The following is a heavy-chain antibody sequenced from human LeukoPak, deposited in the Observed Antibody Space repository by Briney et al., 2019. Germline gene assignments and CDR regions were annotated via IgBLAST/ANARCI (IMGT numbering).Heavy chain of an antibody. CDR3: ARGGYYDFWSGSMEDPFDY. Sequence: ASVKVSCKASGGTFSSYAINWVRQATGQGLEWMGWMSPNSGNTGYAQKFQGRVTMTRNTSISTAYMELSSLRSEDTAVYYCARGGYYDFWSGSMEDPFDYWGQGTLVTVSS. D-gene: IGHD3-3*01. J-gene: IGHJ4*02. CDR2: MSPNSGNT. V-gene: IGHV1-8*02. CDR1: GGTFSSYA.